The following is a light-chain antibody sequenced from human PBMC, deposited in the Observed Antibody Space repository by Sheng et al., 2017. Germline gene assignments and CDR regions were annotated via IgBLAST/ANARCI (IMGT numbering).Light chain of an antibody. Sequence: AIRMTQSPSSFSASTGDRVTITCRASQGISSYLAWYQQKPGKAPKLLIYAASTFQSGVPSRFSGSGSGTDFTLTISCLQSEDFATYYCQQYDNLLTFGGGTKVEIK. V-gene: IGKV1-8*01. J-gene: IGKJ4*01. CDR2: AAS. CDR1: QGISSY. CDR3: QQYDNLLT.